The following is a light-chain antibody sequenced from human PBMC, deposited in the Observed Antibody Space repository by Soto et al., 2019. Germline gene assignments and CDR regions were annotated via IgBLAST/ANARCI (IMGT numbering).Light chain of an antibody. CDR3: SSYTSTNSLI. CDR2: EVS. Sequence: QAVVTQPASVSGSPGQSITISCTGTSSDVGGYKYVSWYQQRPGKAPKLMIYEVSKWPSGVSNRFSGSKSGNTASLTISGLQAEDEADYYCSSYTSTNSLIFGTGTQLTVL. J-gene: IGLJ1*01. CDR1: SSDVGGYKY. V-gene: IGLV2-14*01.